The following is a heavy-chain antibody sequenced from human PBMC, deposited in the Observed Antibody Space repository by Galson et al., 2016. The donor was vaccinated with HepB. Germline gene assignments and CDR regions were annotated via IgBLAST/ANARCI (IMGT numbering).Heavy chain of an antibody. D-gene: IGHD3-3*01. Sequence: SLRLSCAASGFSFASYGMHWVRQAPGKGLEWVACIPYDEIKTNYADSVQGRFTISRDNSNKTLFLHMESLSPEDTALYFCAKSAMEWLHLPRPLDFWGQGALVTVSS. CDR1: GFSFASYG. J-gene: IGHJ4*02. CDR3: AKSAMEWLHLPRPLDF. CDR2: IPYDEIKT. V-gene: IGHV3-30*18.